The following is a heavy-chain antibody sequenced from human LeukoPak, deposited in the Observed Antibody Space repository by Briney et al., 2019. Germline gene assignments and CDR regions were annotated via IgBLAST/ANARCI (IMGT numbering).Heavy chain of an antibody. CDR3: AKAQEGTMVRGVILDY. V-gene: IGHV3-23*01. CDR2: ISGSGGST. J-gene: IGHJ4*02. Sequence: PGGSLRLSCAASGFTFSSYAMSWVRQAPGKGLEWVSAISGSGGSTYYADSVKGRFTISRDNSKNTLYLQMNSLRAEDTAVYYCAKAQEGTMVRGVILDYWGQGTQVTVSS. CDR1: GFTFSSYA. D-gene: IGHD3-10*01.